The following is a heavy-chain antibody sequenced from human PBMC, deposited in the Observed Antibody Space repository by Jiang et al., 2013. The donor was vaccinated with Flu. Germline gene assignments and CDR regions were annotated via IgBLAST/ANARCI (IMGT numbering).Heavy chain of an antibody. V-gene: IGHV6-1*01. J-gene: IGHJ4*02. D-gene: IGHD6-6*01. CDR3: ARDDSSSGYYLDY. CDR2: TFYRSKWYN. CDR1: GDSVSSNSAA. Sequence: SQTLSLTCAISGDSVSSNSAAWNWIRQSPSRGLEWLGRTFYRSKWYNDYGVSVKSRITINPDTSKNQFSLHLSSVTPEDTAVYYCARDDSSSGYYLDYWGQGTLVTVSS.